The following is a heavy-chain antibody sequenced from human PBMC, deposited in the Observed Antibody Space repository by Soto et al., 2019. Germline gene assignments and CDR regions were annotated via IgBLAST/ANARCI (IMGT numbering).Heavy chain of an antibody. Sequence: EVQLVESGGGLVQPGGSLRLSCAASGFTFSDHYMDWVRQAPGKGLVWVVRTRNKANSYTTEYAASVKGRFTISRDDSKSSLYLQMSSMKTEDAAVYYCASGYSYGLYYYCGMDVWGQGTTVTVSS. V-gene: IGHV3-72*01. CDR2: TRNKANSYTT. CDR1: GFTFSDHY. CDR3: ASGYSYGLYYYCGMDV. J-gene: IGHJ6*02. D-gene: IGHD5-18*01.